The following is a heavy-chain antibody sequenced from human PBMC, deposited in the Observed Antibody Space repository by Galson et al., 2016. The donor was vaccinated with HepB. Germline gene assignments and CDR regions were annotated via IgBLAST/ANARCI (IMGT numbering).Heavy chain of an antibody. CDR2: IIPIYGTA. D-gene: IGHD1-7*01. J-gene: IGHJ5*02. CDR1: GGTFRSYG. CDR3: ARTSYLQSGTTGWFDP. V-gene: IGHV1-69*13. Sequence: SVKVSCKASGGTFRSYGFTWVRQAPGQGLEWMGGIIPIYGTADYAQKFQGRVTITADESTNTVVMEVSSLGSEDTAFYYCARTSYLQSGTTGWFDPWGQGTLVTVSS.